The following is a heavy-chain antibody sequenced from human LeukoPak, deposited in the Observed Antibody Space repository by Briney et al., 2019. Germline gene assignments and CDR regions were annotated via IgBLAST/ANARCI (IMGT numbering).Heavy chain of an antibody. J-gene: IGHJ4*02. V-gene: IGHV3-74*01. CDR2: INSDGSST. CDR3: ARRMRYFDWLFDY. CDR1: GFTFSSYW. Sequence: GGSLRLSCAASGFTFSSYWMHWVRQAPGKGLVWVPRINSDGSSTSYADSVKGRFTISRDNAKNTLYLQMNSLRAEDTAVYYCARRMRYFDWLFDYWGQGTLVTVSS. D-gene: IGHD3-9*01.